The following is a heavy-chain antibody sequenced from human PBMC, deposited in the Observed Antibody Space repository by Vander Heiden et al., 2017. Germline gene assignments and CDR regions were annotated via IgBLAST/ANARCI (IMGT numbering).Heavy chain of an antibody. CDR2: IFSNDEK. J-gene: IGHJ6*02. CDR3: ARIKSFIVVVPAASRGDYGMDV. Sequence: QVTLKESGPVLVKPTETLTLTCTVSGFSLSNARMGVSWIRQPPGTALEWLAHIFSNDEKSYSTSLKSRLTISKDTSKSQVVLTMTNMDPVDTATYYCARIKSFIVVVPAASRGDYGMDVWGQGTTVTVSS. CDR1: GFSLSNARMG. V-gene: IGHV2-26*01. D-gene: IGHD2-2*01.